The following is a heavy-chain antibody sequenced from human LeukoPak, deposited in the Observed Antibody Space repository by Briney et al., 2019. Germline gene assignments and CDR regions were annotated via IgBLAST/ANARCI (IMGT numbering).Heavy chain of an antibody. D-gene: IGHD3-22*01. CDR1: GFTFSSYA. CDR2: IKEDGSEK. J-gene: IGHJ4*02. CDR3: ASGEDYDSSGYRYFDY. V-gene: IGHV3-7*01. Sequence: GGSLRLSCAASGFTFSSYAMTWVRQAPGKGLEWVANIKEDGSEKYYVDSVKGRFTISRDNAKNSLYLQMNSLRAEDTAAYYCASGEDYDSSGYRYFDYWGQGTLVTVSS.